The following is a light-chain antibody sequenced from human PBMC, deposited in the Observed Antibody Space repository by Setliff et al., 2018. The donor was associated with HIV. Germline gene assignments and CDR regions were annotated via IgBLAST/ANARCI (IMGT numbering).Light chain of an antibody. CDR1: SSDIGRYDL. CDR2: QAI. J-gene: IGLJ1*01. Sequence: QSVLTQPASVSGSPGQSITISCTGTSSDIGRYDLVSWYQQYPGKDPKLMIYQAIKRPSGVSNRFSGSKSGNTASLTISGLQAEDEADYYCCSNTGSNTYVFGSGTKVTVL. CDR3: CSNTGSNTYV. V-gene: IGLV2-23*01.